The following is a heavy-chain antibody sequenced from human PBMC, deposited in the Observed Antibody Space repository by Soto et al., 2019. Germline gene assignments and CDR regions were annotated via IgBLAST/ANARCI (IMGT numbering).Heavy chain of an antibody. J-gene: IGHJ6*02. CDR3: AKGKDSHYYYYGMDV. CDR1: GGSISSGGYY. Sequence: KPSETLSLTCTVSGGSISSGGYYWSWIRQHPGKGLEWIGYTYYSGSTYYNPSLKSRVTISVDTSKNQFSLKLSSVTAADTAVYYCAKGKDSHYYYYGMDVWGQGTTVTVSS. CDR2: TYYSGST. D-gene: IGHD2-15*01. V-gene: IGHV4-31*03.